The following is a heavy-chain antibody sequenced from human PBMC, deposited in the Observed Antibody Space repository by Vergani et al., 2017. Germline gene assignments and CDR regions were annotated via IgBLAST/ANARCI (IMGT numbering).Heavy chain of an antibody. J-gene: IGHJ6*03. V-gene: IGHV4-59*01. CDR1: GGSISSYY. Sequence: QVQLQESGPGLVKPSETLSLTCTVSGGSISSYYWSWIRQPPGKGLEWIGYIYYSGSTNYNPSLKSRVTISVDTSKNQFSLKLSSVTAADTAVYYCARVWVVANYYYMDVWGKGKTVVVSS. CDR3: ARVWVVANYYYMDV. D-gene: IGHD2-21*01. CDR2: IYYSGST.